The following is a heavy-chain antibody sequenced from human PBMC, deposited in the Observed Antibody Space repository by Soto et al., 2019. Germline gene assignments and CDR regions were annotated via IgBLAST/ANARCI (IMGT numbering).Heavy chain of an antibody. D-gene: IGHD1-26*01. Sequence: QVQLVESGGGVVQPGRSLRLSCAASGFTFSSYGMHWVRQAPGKGLEWVAVISYDGSNKYYADSVKGRFTISRDNSKNTLDLQMNSLRAEDTAVYYCAIARGSYPPESFDYWGQGTLVTVSS. V-gene: IGHV3-30*03. CDR1: GFTFSSYG. CDR2: ISYDGSNK. J-gene: IGHJ4*02. CDR3: AIARGSYPPESFDY.